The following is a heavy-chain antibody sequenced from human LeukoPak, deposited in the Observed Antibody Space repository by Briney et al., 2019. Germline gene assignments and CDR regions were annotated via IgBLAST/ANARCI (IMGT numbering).Heavy chain of an antibody. V-gene: IGHV4-39*01. Sequence: ASETLSFTYTVSGGSINSNKYYWGWIRQPPGKGLEWIGSIYYSGSTYYNPTLKSRVTIFVDTSKNQFSLKLSSVTAADTAVYYCATPYSGGYQGLDIWGQGTMVAVSS. CDR2: IYYSGST. CDR3: ATPYSGGYQGLDI. D-gene: IGHD1-26*01. CDR1: GGSINSNKYY. J-gene: IGHJ3*02.